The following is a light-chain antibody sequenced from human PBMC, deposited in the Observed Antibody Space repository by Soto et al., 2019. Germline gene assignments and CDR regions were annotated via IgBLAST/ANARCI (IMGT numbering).Light chain of an antibody. V-gene: IGKV1-13*02. CDR1: QGISSA. CDR3: QQYNTYPLT. Sequence: AIQLTQSPSSLSASVGDSVTITCRASQGISSALAWYQQTPGRPPKLLIYDASTLESGVPSRFSGRRSGTDFTLTISSLQPSDFATYYCQQYNTYPLTFGGGTKVDIK. J-gene: IGKJ4*01. CDR2: DAS.